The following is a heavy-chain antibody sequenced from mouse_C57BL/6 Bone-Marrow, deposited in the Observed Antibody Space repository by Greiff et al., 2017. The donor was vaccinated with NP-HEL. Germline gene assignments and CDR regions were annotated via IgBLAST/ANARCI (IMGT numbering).Heavy chain of an antibody. D-gene: IGHD3-1*01. Sequence: VQLQQSGPELVKPGASVKISCKASGYSFTGYYMNWVKQSPEKSLEWIGEINPSTGGTTYNQKFKAKATLTVDKSSSTAYMQLKSLTSEDSAVYYCASPGYGPAWFAYWGQGTLVTVSA. J-gene: IGHJ3*01. CDR1: GYSFTGYY. V-gene: IGHV1-42*01. CDR3: ASPGYGPAWFAY. CDR2: INPSTGGT.